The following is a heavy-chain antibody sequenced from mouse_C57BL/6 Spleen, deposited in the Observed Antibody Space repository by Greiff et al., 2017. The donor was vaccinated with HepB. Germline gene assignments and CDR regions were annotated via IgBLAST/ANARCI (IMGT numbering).Heavy chain of an antibody. J-gene: IGHJ3*01. D-gene: IGHD1-1*01. Sequence: QVQLKQPGAELVKPGASVKMSCKASGYTFTSYWITWVKQRPGQGLEWIGDIYPGSGSTNYNEKFKSKATLTVDTSSSTAYMQLSSLTSEDSAVSYCARFITTVEGFAYWGQGTLVTVSA. V-gene: IGHV1-55*01. CDR1: GYTFTSYW. CDR2: IYPGSGST. CDR3: ARFITTVEGFAY.